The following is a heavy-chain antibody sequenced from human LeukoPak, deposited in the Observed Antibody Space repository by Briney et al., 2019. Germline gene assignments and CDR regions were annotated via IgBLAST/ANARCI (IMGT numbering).Heavy chain of an antibody. CDR2: IYISGST. V-gene: IGHV4-4*09. CDR3: ARHGSKTYFDY. J-gene: IGHJ4*02. D-gene: IGHD5/OR15-5a*01. CDR1: GGSISSYY. Sequence: PSETLSLTCTVSGGSISSYYWSWIRQPPGKGLEWIGYIYISGSTNYNPPLKSRVTISVDTSKNQFSLKLSSVTAADTAVYYCARHGSKTYFDYWGQGTLVTVSS.